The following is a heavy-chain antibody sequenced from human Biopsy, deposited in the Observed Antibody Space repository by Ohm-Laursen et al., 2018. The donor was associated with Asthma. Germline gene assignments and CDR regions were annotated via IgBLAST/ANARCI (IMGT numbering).Heavy chain of an antibody. J-gene: IGHJ3*01. CDR3: ARTYYDFLTGQVKDVFGV. CDR2: INTGNGDT. D-gene: IGHD3-9*01. Sequence: ASVKVSCKASGYNFISFAIHWVRQAPGQRLEWMGWINTGNGDTKYSQKFQSRVTITRDTSASTAYMELRSLRSEDTATYYCARTYYDFLTGQVKDVFGVWGQGTMVTVSS. V-gene: IGHV1-3*04. CDR1: GYNFISFA.